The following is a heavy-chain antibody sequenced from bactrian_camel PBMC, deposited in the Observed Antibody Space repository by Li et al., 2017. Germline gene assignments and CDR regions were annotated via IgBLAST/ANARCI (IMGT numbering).Heavy chain of an antibody. CDR2: HGTDGST. Sequence: VQLVESGGGSVQAGGSLRLSCVASGYTINYSTYCMAWFRQTPGKGREGVAAHGTDGSTMYDDSVKGRFTISSNYAKNMLYLQMNNLIPEDTAMYICASGGRMGSSGNCYEWEYNIWGQGTQVTVS. CDR3: ASGGRMGSSGNCYEWEYNI. J-gene: IGHJ4*01. D-gene: IGHD6*01. V-gene: IGHV3S1*01. CDR1: GYTINYSTYC.